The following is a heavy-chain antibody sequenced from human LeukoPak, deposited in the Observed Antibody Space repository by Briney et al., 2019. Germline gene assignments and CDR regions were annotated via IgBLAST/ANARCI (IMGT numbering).Heavy chain of an antibody. J-gene: IGHJ3*02. D-gene: IGHD3-10*01. CDR2: IFVGSGDT. Sequence: GASLKVSCKASGFTFTSSAVQWVRQARGQRLEWIGWIFVGSGDTNSAQKFQERVTITRDMSTRTAYMELSSLRSEDTAVYYCGADSMPRGVFSYAFDIWGQGTMVTVSS. CDR1: GFTFTSSA. V-gene: IGHV1-58*01. CDR3: GADSMPRGVFSYAFDI.